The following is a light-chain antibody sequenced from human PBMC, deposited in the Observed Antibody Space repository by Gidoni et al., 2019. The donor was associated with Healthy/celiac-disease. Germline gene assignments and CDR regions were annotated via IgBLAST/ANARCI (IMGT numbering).Light chain of an antibody. CDR3: QAWDSSPYVV. CDR2: QDS. J-gene: IGLJ2*01. V-gene: IGLV3-1*01. CDR1: KLGDKY. Sequence: SYELTQPPSVSVSPGQTASITCPGDKLGDKYACWYQQKPGQSPVLVIYQDSKRPSGIPERFSGSNSGNTATLTISGTQPMDEADYYCQAWDSSPYVVFGGGTKLTVL.